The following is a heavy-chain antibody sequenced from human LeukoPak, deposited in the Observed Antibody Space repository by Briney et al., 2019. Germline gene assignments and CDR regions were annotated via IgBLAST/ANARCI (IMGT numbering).Heavy chain of an antibody. CDR2: IWYDGSNK. J-gene: IGHJ4*02. V-gene: IGHV3-33*08. Sequence: GGSLRLSCAASGFTFSSCGMHWVRQAPGKGLEWVAVIWYDGSNKYYADSVEGRFTISRDNSKNTLYLQMNSLRAEDTAVYYCARGNGYSYGYLDYWGQGTLVTVSS. CDR1: GFTFSSCG. CDR3: ARGNGYSYGYLDY. D-gene: IGHD5-18*01.